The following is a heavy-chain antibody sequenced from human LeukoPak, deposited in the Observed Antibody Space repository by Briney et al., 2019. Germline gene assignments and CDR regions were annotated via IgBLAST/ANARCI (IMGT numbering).Heavy chain of an antibody. D-gene: IGHD1-26*01. CDR3: ARFEWELSWVDS. J-gene: IGHJ5*01. CDR2: IYYSGSI. CDR1: GASISSGGYY. V-gene: IGHV4-31*03. Sequence: SSQTLSLTCTVSGASISSGGYYWSWIRQHPGKGLEWIGYIYYSGSIKYNSSLKSRVTISVDTSKNQISLKLRSVTAADTAVYYCARFEWELSWVDSWGQGTLVTVSS.